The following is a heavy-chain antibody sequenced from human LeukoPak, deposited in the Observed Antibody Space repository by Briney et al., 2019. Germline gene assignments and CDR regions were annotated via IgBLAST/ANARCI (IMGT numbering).Heavy chain of an antibody. J-gene: IGHJ3*02. CDR1: GYTFTSYY. CDR3: ARARGRDAFDI. D-gene: IGHD5-12*01. Sequence: ASVKVSCKASGYTFTSYYMHWVRQAPGQGLEWMGIINPSGGSTSYAQKFQGRVTMTRDTSTSTVYMELSSLRSEDTSVYYCARARGRDAFDIWGQGTMVIVSS. CDR2: INPSGGST. V-gene: IGHV1-46*01.